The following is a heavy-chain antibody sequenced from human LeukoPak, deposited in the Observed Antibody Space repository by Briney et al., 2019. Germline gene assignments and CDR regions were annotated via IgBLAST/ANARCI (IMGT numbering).Heavy chain of an antibody. CDR3: ARKAYYDILTGRGHNWLDP. J-gene: IGHJ5*02. CDR2: INHSGST. D-gene: IGHD3-9*01. Sequence: SETLSLTCAVYGGSFSGYYWSWIRQPPGKGLEWIGEINHSGSTNYNPSLKSRVTISVDTSKNQFSLKLSSVTAADTAVYYSARKAYYDILTGRGHNWLDPWGQGTLVTVSS. V-gene: IGHV4-34*01. CDR1: GGSFSGYY.